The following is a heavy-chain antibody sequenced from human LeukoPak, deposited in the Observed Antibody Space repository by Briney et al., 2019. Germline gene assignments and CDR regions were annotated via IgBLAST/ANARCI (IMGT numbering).Heavy chain of an antibody. CDR1: VFTFSRYR. Sequence: GGSLRLSCAASVFTFSRYRMSWVRQAPGKGLEWVANIKQDGSEKYYVDSVKGRFTISRDNAKNSLYLQMNSLRAEDTAVYYCARGLLRYFHWLSNLFDYWGQGTLVTVSS. CDR2: IKQDGSEK. J-gene: IGHJ4*02. V-gene: IGHV3-7*03. CDR3: ARGLLRYFHWLSNLFDY. D-gene: IGHD3-9*01.